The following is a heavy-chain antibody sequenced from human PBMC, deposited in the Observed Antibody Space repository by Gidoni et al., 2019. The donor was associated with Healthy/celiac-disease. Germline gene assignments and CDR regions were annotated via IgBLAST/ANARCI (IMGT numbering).Heavy chain of an antibody. CDR3: TRVPNYDSSGYLGYYGMDV. CDR1: GFTFGDYA. Sequence: EVQLVESGGGLVKPGRSLRLSCTASGFTFGDYAMSWFRQAPGKGLEWVGFIRSKAYGGTTEYAASVKGRFTISRDDSKSIAYLQMNSLKTEDTAVYYCTRVPNYDSSGYLGYYGMDVWGQGTTVTVSS. CDR2: IRSKAYGGTT. V-gene: IGHV3-49*05. D-gene: IGHD3-22*01. J-gene: IGHJ6*02.